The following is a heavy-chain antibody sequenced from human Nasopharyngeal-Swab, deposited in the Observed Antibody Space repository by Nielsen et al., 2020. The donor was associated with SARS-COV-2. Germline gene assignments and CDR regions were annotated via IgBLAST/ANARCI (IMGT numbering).Heavy chain of an antibody. CDR2: ISKDGGTT. CDR3: AKETYNSTYYFFDS. Sequence: GSLRLSCAASGFRFDDYAMHWARQTPGKGLEWVSLISKDGGTTYYADSVKGRFTISRDNSKNSLYLQVNSLRTEDTALYYCAKETYNSTYYFFDSWGQGTLVTVSS. CDR1: GFRFDDYA. V-gene: IGHV3-43*02. D-gene: IGHD4-11*01. J-gene: IGHJ4*02.